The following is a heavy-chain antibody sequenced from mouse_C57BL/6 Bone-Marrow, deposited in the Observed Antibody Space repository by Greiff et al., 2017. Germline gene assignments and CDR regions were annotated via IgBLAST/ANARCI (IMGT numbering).Heavy chain of an antibody. V-gene: IGHV5-6*01. CDR2: LSSGGSYT. CDR3: ARVVGYFWYFDV. D-gene: IGHD2-3*01. CDR1: GFTFSSYG. J-gene: IGHJ1*03. Sequence: EVQLVESGGDLVKPGGSLKLSCAASGFTFSSYGMSWVRQTPDKRLEWVATLSSGGSYTYYPDSVKGRFTISRDHAKNTLYMKMSSLKSEDTAMYYCARVVGYFWYFDVWGTGTTVTVSS.